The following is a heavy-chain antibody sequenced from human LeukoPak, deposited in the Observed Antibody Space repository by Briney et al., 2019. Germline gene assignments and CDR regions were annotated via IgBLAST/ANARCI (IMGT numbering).Heavy chain of an antibody. J-gene: IGHJ4*02. D-gene: IGHD6-6*01. Sequence: GGSLRLSCAASGFTFSSYAMSWVRQAPRKGLEWVSAISGSGGSTYYADSVKGRFTISRDNSKNTLYLQMNSLRAADTAVYYCANTPAARPGDWGQGTLVTVSS. CDR3: ANTPAARPGD. CDR1: GFTFSSYA. V-gene: IGHV3-23*01. CDR2: ISGSGGST.